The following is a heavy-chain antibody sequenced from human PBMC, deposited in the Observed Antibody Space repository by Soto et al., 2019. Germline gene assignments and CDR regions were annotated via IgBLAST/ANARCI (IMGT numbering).Heavy chain of an antibody. CDR1: GGSISSSSYY. CDR2: IYYSGST. J-gene: IGHJ5*02. CDR3: ARGIRYCSSTSCYWFDP. D-gene: IGHD2-2*01. V-gene: IGHV4-31*03. Sequence: SETLSLTCTVSGGSISSSSYYWGWIRQPPGKGLEWIGYIYYSGSTYYNPSLKSRVTISVDTSKNQFSLKLSSVTAADTAVYYCARGIRYCSSTSCYWFDPWGQGTLVTVSS.